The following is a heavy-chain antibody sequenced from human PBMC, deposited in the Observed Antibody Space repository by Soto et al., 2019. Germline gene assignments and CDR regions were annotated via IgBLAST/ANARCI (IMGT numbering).Heavy chain of an antibody. CDR1: GYTFTSYG. Sequence: QVQLVQSGAEVKKPGASVKVSCKASGYTFTSYGISWVRQAPGQGLEWMGWISAYNGNTNYAQKLPGRVTMTTDTSTSTAYMELGSLRADDTAVYYCARYCSGGSCYPMPLRYYYYYMDVWGKGTTVTVSS. V-gene: IGHV1-18*01. J-gene: IGHJ6*03. CDR2: ISAYNGNT. D-gene: IGHD2-15*01. CDR3: ARYCSGGSCYPMPLRYYYYYMDV.